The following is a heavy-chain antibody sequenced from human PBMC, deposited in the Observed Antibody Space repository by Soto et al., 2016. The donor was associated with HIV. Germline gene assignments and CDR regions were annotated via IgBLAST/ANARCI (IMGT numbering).Heavy chain of an antibody. V-gene: IGHV3-23*01. CDR1: GFTFTDYT. CDR3: ARDNFNRPAADKPLDF. J-gene: IGHJ4*02. Sequence: EVQLLESGGDLIQPGGSLRLSCQASGFTFTDYTMTWVRQAPGKRPEWVSSIGASGITYYADSVKGRFTMSRDDSKNTLYLQMDSLRAEDTAIYYCARDNFNRPAADKPLDFWGQGTLVTVSS. CDR2: SIGASGIT. D-gene: IGHD6-13*01.